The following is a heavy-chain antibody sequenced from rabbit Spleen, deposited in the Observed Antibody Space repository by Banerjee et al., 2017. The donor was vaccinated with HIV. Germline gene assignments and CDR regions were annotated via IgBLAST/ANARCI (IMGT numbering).Heavy chain of an antibody. CDR2: INTYTGKP. CDR3: ARDLPSAVGWNFSL. Sequence: QEQLVESGGGLVKPLGSLTLTCKASGFSFSDRDVMCWVRQAPGKGLQWIACINTYTGKPVYATWANGRFTVSRTSSTTVTLQMTSLTAADTATYFCARDLPSAVGWNFSLWGPGTLVTVS. CDR1: GFSFSDRDV. V-gene: IGHV1S45*01. D-gene: IGHD1-1*01. J-gene: IGHJ4*01.